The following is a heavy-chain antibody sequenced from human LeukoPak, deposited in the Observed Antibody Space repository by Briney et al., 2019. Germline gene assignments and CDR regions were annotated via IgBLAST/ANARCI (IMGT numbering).Heavy chain of an antibody. V-gene: IGHV3-30*18. CDR1: GFTFNRYG. Sequence: GGSLRLSCVASGFTFNRYGMFWVRQAPGKGLEWVAVISYDGTDKFYADSVKGRFTISRDNPKNTLSLQMDSLRAEDTALYYCAKGTSAWYAGFNYWGQGTLVTVSS. CDR3: AKGTSAWYAGFNY. J-gene: IGHJ4*02. D-gene: IGHD6-19*01. CDR2: ISYDGTDK.